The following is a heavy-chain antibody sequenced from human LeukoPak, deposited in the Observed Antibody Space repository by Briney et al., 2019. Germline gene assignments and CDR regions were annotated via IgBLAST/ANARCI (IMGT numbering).Heavy chain of an antibody. CDR3: ARDLREGSGYDKGWYFDL. CDR1: GFTFSSYS. D-gene: IGHD5-12*01. V-gene: IGHV3-21*01. CDR2: ISISSSYI. Sequence: GGSLRLSCAASGFTFSSYSMNWVRQAPGKGLEWVSSISISSSYIYYADSVKGRFTISRDNAKNSLYLQMNSLRAEDTAVYYCARDLREGSGYDKGWYFDLWGRGTLVTVSS. J-gene: IGHJ2*01.